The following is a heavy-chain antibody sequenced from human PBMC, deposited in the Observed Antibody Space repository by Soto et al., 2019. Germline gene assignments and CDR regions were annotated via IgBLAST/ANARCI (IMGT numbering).Heavy chain of an antibody. CDR2: IYYSGST. V-gene: IGHV4-31*03. CDR1: GGSISSGGYY. D-gene: IGHD3-22*01. CDR3: ARHSYDSSGYPFDY. J-gene: IGHJ4*02. Sequence: QVQLQESGPGLVKPSQTLSLTCTVSGGSISSGGYYWSWIRQHPGKGLEWIGYIYYSGSTYYNPSLKSRVTMSVDTSKNQFPLKLSSVTAADTAVYYCARHSYDSSGYPFDYWGQGTLVTVSS.